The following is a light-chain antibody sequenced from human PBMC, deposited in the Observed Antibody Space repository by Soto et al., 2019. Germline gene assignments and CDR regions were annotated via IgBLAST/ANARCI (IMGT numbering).Light chain of an antibody. CDR1: QSVSSY. J-gene: IGKJ4*01. V-gene: IGKV3-11*01. CDR3: QPGNNWPLT. CDR2: DAS. Sequence: EMVLTQSPATLSLSPGERATLSCRASQSVSSYLAWYQQKRGQAPRLLIYDASNRATAIPARFSGSGSGTCFTLVVSSLEPEECAVYYCQPGNNWPLTFGGGTKVEIK.